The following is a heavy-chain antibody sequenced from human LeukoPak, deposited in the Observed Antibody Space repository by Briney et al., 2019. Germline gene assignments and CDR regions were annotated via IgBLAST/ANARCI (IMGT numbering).Heavy chain of an antibody. Sequence: ASVKVSCKASGGTYSSYGISWVRQAPGQGLEWMGGIIPIFGTANYAQKFQGRVTITADESTSTAYMELSSLRSEDTAVYYCARAHSSSWDYYFDYWGQGALVTVSS. CDR1: GGTYSSYG. D-gene: IGHD6-13*01. V-gene: IGHV1-69*13. CDR2: IIPIFGTA. CDR3: ARAHSSSWDYYFDY. J-gene: IGHJ4*02.